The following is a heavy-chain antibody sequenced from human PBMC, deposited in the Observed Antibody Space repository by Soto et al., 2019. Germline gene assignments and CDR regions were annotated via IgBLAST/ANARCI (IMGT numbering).Heavy chain of an antibody. J-gene: IGHJ4*02. CDR3: SREDPTYYDILTGYYPDY. CDR2: ISSSSSYI. CDR1: GFTFSSYS. V-gene: IGHV3-21*01. Sequence: GGSLRLSCAASGFTFSSYSMNWVRQAPGKGLEWVSSISSSSSYIYYADSVKGRFTISRDNAKNSLYLQMNSLRAEDTAVYYCSREDPTYYDILTGYYPDYWGQGTLVTVSS. D-gene: IGHD3-9*01.